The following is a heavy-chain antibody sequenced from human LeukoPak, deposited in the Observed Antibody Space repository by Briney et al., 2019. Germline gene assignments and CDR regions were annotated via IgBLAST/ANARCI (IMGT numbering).Heavy chain of an antibody. CDR1: GFTFSSYA. V-gene: IGHV3-23*01. Sequence: PGGSLRLSCAASGFTFSSYAMSWVRQAPGKGLEWVSVISGSGGSTSYADSVKGRFTISRDNSKNTLYLQMNGLRAEDTALYYCAKDRLSAPVAPRFDPWGQGTQVTVSS. J-gene: IGHJ5*02. D-gene: IGHD6-6*01. CDR3: AKDRLSAPVAPRFDP. CDR2: ISGSGGST.